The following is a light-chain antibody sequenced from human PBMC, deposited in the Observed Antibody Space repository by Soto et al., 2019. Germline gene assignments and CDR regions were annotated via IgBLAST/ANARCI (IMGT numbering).Light chain of an antibody. CDR3: SSYTSSNISVV. J-gene: IGLJ2*01. Sequence: QSALTQPASVSGSPGQSITISCTGTSSDVGSYNYVSWYQQHPGKAPKLMIYDVTNRPSGVSNRFSGSKSGNTASLTISGLQAEDEADYYCSSYTSSNISVVLGGGTKLTVL. V-gene: IGLV2-14*03. CDR2: DVT. CDR1: SSDVGSYNY.